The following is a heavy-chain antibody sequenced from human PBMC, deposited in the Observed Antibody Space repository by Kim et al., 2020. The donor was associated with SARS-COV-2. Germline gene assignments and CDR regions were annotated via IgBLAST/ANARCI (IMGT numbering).Heavy chain of an antibody. V-gene: IGHV3-21*01. Sequence: YADSVKGRFTISRDNAKNSLYLQMNSLRAEDTAVYYCARVQGGYSGYVDYWGQGTLVTVSS. CDR3: ARVQGGYSGYVDY. J-gene: IGHJ4*02. D-gene: IGHD5-12*01.